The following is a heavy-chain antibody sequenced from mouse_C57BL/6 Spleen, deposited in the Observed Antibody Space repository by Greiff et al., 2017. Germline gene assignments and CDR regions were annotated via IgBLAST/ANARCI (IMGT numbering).Heavy chain of an antibody. CDR1: GYTFTSYW. J-gene: IGHJ2*01. CDR2: IDPSDSYT. CDR3: ARGDYDPYYLDY. V-gene: IGHV1-59*01. Sequence: QVQLKQPGAELVRPGTSVKLSCKASGYTFTSYWMHWVKQRPGQGLEWIGVIDPSDSYTNYNQKFKGKATLTVDTSSSTAYMQLSSLTSEDSAVYYCARGDYDPYYLDYWGQGTTLTVSS. D-gene: IGHD2-4*01.